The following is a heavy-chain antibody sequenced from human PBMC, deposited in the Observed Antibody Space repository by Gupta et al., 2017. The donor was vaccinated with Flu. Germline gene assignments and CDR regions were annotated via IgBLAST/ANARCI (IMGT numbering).Heavy chain of an antibody. D-gene: IGHD6-13*01. CDR1: GFSLSTSGVG. Sequence: QITLRESGPALMLPTQTLTLTCTFSGFSLSTSGVGVGWIRQPPGRALEWLVLIYWNDDKYYNPSLRSSLTISKDTSKNQVVLTMTNLDPVDTATYCGANRAQQAFDIWGQGTIVAVSS. J-gene: IGHJ3*02. CDR3: ANRAQQAFDI. V-gene: IGHV2-5*01. CDR2: IYWNDDK.